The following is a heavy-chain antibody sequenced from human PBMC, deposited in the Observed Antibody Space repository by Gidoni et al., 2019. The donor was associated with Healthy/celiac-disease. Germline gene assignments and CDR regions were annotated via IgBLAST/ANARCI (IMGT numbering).Heavy chain of an antibody. D-gene: IGHD2-15*01. CDR2: INSDGSST. J-gene: IGHJ6*02. CDR3: ARAVDCSGGSCYSGYYYYYGMDV. V-gene: IGHV3-74*01. CDR1: GFTFSSYW. Sequence: EVQLVESGGGLVQPGGSLRLSCAASGFTFSSYWMHWVRQAPGKGLVWVSRINSDGSSTSYADSVKGRFTISRDNAKNTLYLQMNSLRAEDTAVYYCARAVDCSGGSCYSGYYYYYGMDVWGQGTTVTVSS.